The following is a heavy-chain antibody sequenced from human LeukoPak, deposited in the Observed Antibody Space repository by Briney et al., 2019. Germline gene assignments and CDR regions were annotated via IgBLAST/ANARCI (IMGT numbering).Heavy chain of an antibody. V-gene: IGHV3-7*01. Sequence: GGSLRLSCAASGFTFSSYWMSWVRQAPGKGLEWVANIKQDGSEKYYVDSVKGRFTISRDNAKNSLYLQMNSLRAEDTAVYYCARATAMVTYYYYGMDVWGQGTTVTVSS. CDR2: IKQDGSEK. J-gene: IGHJ6*02. CDR1: GFTFSSYW. CDR3: ARATAMVTYYYYGMDV. D-gene: IGHD5-18*01.